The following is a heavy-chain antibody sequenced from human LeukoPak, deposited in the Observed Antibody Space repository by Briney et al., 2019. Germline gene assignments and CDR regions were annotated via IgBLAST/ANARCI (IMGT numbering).Heavy chain of an antibody. CDR3: ARDSWNNAFDI. J-gene: IGHJ3*02. CDR1: GDSVSSSNYY. Sequence: PSETLTLTCAVSGDSVSSSNYYWSWIRQPPGKGLEWIGYIYYGGNTNYNPSLQSRVTISVDTSKNQFSLKLSSVTAADTAVYYCARDSWNNAFDIWGQGTMVTVSS. CDR2: IYYGGNT. D-gene: IGHD1-1*01. V-gene: IGHV4-61*01.